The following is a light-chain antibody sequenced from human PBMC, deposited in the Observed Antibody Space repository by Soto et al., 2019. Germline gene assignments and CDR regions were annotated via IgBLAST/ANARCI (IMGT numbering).Light chain of an antibody. V-gene: IGLV2-8*01. CDR3: ASYAVGNQV. CDR1: SSDVGGYNF. J-gene: IGLJ1*01. CDR2: EVT. Sequence: QSALTQPPSASGSPGQSVTISCTGTSSDVGGYNFVSWYQQHPGKAPKLIIYEVTKRPSGVPDRFSGSKCSNTASLTVSGLLAEDEADYYCASYAVGNQVFGTGTKLTVL.